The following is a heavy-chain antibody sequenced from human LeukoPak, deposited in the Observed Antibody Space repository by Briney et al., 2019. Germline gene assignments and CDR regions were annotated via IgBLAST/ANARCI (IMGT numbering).Heavy chain of an antibody. CDR1: GFTFSSYS. V-gene: IGHV3-21*01. Sequence: GGSLRLSCAASGFTFSSYSMNWVRQAPGKGLEWVSSISSSSSYIYYADSVKGRFTISRDNAKNSLYLQMNSLRAEDTAVYYCARAHIWFGELFDYWGQGTLVTVSS. D-gene: IGHD3-10*01. CDR3: ARAHIWFGELFDY. J-gene: IGHJ4*02. CDR2: ISSSSSYI.